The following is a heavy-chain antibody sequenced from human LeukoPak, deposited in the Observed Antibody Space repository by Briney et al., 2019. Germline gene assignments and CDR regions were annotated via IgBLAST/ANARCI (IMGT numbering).Heavy chain of an antibody. CDR1: GGTFSSYA. V-gene: IGHV1-69*04. J-gene: IGHJ6*02. CDR2: IIPILGIA. D-gene: IGHD3/OR15-3a*01. CDR3: ARVGLVLYYYGMDV. Sequence: SVKVSCKASGGTFSSYAISWVRQAPGQGLEWMGRIIPILGIANYAQKFQGRVTITADKSTSTAYMELSSLRSEDTAVYYCARVGLVLYYYGMDVWGQGTTATVSS.